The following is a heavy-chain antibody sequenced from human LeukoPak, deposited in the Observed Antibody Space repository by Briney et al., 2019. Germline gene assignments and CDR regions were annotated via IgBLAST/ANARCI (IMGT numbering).Heavy chain of an antibody. CDR2: INPSGGST. Sequence: ASVTVSCKASGYTFTSYYMHWVRQAPGQGLEWMGIINPSGGSTSYAQKFQGRVTMTRDTSTGTVYMELSSLRSEDTAVYYCARDSRGPYSSYVESWFDPWGQGTLVTVSS. V-gene: IGHV1-46*01. J-gene: IGHJ5*02. D-gene: IGHD6-6*01. CDR1: GYTFTSYY. CDR3: ARDSRGPYSSYVESWFDP.